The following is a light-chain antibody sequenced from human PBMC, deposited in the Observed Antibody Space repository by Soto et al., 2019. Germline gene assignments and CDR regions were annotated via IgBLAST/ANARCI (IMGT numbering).Light chain of an antibody. J-gene: IGLJ1*01. CDR3: SSYSSSATLYV. V-gene: IGLV2-14*01. Sequence: QSALTQPASVSGSPGQSISISCTGTSSDIGGSKYVSWYQQHPGTAPKLLIYEVTYRPSGVSDRFSGSKSGNTASLTVSGLQAEDEADYYCSSYSSSATLYVFGTGNKLTVL. CDR2: EVT. CDR1: SSDIGGSKY.